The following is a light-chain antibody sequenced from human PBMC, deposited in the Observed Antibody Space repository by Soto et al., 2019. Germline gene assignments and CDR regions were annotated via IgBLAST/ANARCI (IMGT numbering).Light chain of an antibody. CDR2: QND. V-gene: IGLV3-1*01. J-gene: IGLJ1*01. CDR3: QAWDSSAYV. Sequence: SCELTQPHSVSVATAQTASITCSGDKLGNSYASWYQQRAGQSPVLVIYQNDKRPSGIPGRFSGSNSGNTATLIISGTESMDEADYYCQAWDSSAYVFGTGTKVTVL. CDR1: KLGNSY.